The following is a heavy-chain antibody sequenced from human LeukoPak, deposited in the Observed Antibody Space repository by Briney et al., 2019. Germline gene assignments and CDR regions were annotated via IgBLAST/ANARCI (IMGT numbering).Heavy chain of an antibody. V-gene: IGHV3-21*01. J-gene: IGHJ3*02. Sequence: GSLRLSSAASAFTFSSYRMNWVRPAPGKGLEWVSSIISSSSYIYYADSVEGRFTISRDNAKNSLYLQMNSLRAEDTAVYYCAREEPYDIVTGTRPNAFDIWGQGTMVTVSS. CDR2: IISSSSYI. CDR1: AFTFSSYR. CDR3: AREEPYDIVTGTRPNAFDI. D-gene: IGHD3-9*01.